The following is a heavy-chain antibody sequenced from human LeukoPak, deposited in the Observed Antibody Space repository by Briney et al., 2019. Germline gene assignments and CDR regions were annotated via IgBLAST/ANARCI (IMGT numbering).Heavy chain of an antibody. Sequence: ASVKVSCKASGYTFTGYYMHWVRQAPGQGLEWMGWINPNSGGTNYAQKFQGRVTMTRDTSISTAYMELSRLRSDDTAVYYCARSLARYYDFWSGSFDYWGQGTLVTVSS. CDR1: GYTFTGYY. CDR3: ARSLARYYDFWSGSFDY. V-gene: IGHV1-2*02. J-gene: IGHJ4*02. CDR2: INPNSGGT. D-gene: IGHD3-3*01.